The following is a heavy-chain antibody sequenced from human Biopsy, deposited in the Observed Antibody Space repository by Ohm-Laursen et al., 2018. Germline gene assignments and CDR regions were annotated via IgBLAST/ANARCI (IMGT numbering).Heavy chain of an antibody. CDR1: GGSINSYY. CDR2: LFTSGTT. Sequence: SETLSLTCTVSGGSINSYYWSWIRQPAGKGLEWIGRLFTSGTTNYSPSLNNRVTMSVNTSKNQFSLRLTSVTAADTAVYYCVRGGSGSFPFDYWGPGTLVTVSS. J-gene: IGHJ4*02. CDR3: VRGGSGSFPFDY. V-gene: IGHV4-4*07. D-gene: IGHD3-10*01.